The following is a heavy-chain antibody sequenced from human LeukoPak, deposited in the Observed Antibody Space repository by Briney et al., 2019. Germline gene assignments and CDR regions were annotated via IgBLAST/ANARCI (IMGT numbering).Heavy chain of an antibody. CDR2: ISAYNGNT. J-gene: IGHJ4*02. CDR3: ARAPIAAAGGY. CDR1: GYTFTSYG. V-gene: IGHV1-18*01. Sequence: ASEKVSCKASGYTFTSYGISWVRQAPGLGLEWMGWISAYNGNTNYAQKLQGRVTMTTDTSTSTAYMELRSLRSDAPAVYYCARAPIAAAGGYWGQGTLVTVSS. D-gene: IGHD6-13*01.